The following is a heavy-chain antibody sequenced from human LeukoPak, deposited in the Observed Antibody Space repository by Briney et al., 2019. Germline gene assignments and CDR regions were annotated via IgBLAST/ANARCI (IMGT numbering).Heavy chain of an antibody. CDR1: GYTFTSYY. CDR2: ISAYDGNT. V-gene: IGHV1-18*04. J-gene: IGHJ4*02. D-gene: IGHD6-19*01. CDR3: ARRSTLYSSGWYYFDY. Sequence: GASVKVSCKASGYTFTSYYMHWVRQAPGQGLEWMGWISAYDGNTNYAHNLQDRVTMTTDTSTSTAYMELRGLRSDDTAVYYCARRSTLYSSGWYYFDYWGQGTLVTVSS.